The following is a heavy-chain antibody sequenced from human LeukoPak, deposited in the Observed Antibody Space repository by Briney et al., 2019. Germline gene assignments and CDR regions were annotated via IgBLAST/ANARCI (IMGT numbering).Heavy chain of an antibody. CDR2: IYTSGSS. CDR3: ARDRWGVPAAIPVNWFDP. V-gene: IGHV4-61*02. D-gene: IGHD2-2*01. CDR1: GGSISSGSYY. J-gene: IGHJ5*02. Sequence: SQTLSLTCTVSGGSISSGSYYWSWIRQPAGKGLEWIGRIYTSGSSNYNPSLKSRVTMSVDTSKNQFSLKLSSVTAADTAVYYCARDRWGVPAAIPVNWFDPWGQGTLVTVSS.